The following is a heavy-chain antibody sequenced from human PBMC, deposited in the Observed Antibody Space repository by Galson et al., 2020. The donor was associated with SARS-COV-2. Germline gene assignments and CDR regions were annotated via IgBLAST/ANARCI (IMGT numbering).Heavy chain of an antibody. CDR2: ISYDGSTK. V-gene: IGHV3-30*01. CDR1: GFTFSSHA. CDR3: ARETHDYYSSWYDY. D-gene: IGHD6-13*01. J-gene: IGHJ4*02. Sequence: GESLKISCATSGFTFSSHAMHWVRPAPGKGLEWVAIISYDGSTKYNEDSVKGRFTISRDNSKNTLYLQMNSLRAEDTAMYYCARETHDYYSSWYDYWGQGTLVTVSS.